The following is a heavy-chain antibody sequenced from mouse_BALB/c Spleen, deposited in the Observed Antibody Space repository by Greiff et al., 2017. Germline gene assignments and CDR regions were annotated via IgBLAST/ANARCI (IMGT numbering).Heavy chain of an antibody. J-gene: IGHJ4*01. CDR2: INSNGGST. D-gene: IGHD1-1*01. CDR3: APRYYGSEGDY. CDR1: GFTFSSYG. Sequence: EVMLVESGGGLVQPGGSLKLSCAASGFTFSSYGMSWVRQTPDKRLELVATINSNGGSTYYPDSVKGRFTISRDNAKNTLYLQMSSLKSEDTAMYYCAPRYYGSEGDYWGQGTSVTVSS. V-gene: IGHV5-6-3*01.